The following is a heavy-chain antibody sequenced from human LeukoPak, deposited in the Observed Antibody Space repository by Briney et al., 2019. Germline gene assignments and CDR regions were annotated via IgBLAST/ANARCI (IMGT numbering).Heavy chain of an antibody. CDR2: INHSGST. V-gene: IGHV4-39*07. D-gene: IGHD3-10*01. Sequence: TPSETLSLTCTVSGGSISSGGYYWSWIRQPPGKGLEWIGEINHSGSTNYNPSLKSRVTISVDTSKNQFSLKLSSVTAADTAVYYCARGIPGFGYGDYLAQGTLVTVSS. CDR3: ARGIPGFGYGDY. J-gene: IGHJ4*02. CDR1: GGSISSGGYY.